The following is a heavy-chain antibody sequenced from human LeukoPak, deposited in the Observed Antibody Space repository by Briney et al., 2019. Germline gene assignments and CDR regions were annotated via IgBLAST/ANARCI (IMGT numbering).Heavy chain of an antibody. CDR3: ARPYYYASGSSYFDY. D-gene: IGHD3-10*01. CDR2: ISSSGTTI. V-gene: IGHV3-48*03. J-gene: IGHJ4*02. CDR1: GFTFSSYE. Sequence: GGSLRLSCAASGFTFSSYEMNWVRQAPGKGLEWVSYISSSGTTIYYADSLKGRFTISRDNAENSVYLQMNSLRAEATAVYYCARPYYYASGSSYFDYWGQGTLVTVSS.